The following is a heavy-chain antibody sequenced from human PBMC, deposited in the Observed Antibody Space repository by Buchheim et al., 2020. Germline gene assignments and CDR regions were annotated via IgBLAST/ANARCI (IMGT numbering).Heavy chain of an antibody. CDR2: IDSDGTTT. V-gene: IGHV3-74*01. Sequence: EMQLVESGGGLVQPGGSLRLSCTASGFTFISHWMHWVRQAPGEGLVWVSRIDSDGTTTKYADSVKGRFTISRDNAKNNLYLQMNSLRAEDTAVYYCARDGNWNIDPWRQGTL. CDR3: ARDGNWNIDP. CDR1: GFTFISHW. J-gene: IGHJ5*02. D-gene: IGHD1-1*01.